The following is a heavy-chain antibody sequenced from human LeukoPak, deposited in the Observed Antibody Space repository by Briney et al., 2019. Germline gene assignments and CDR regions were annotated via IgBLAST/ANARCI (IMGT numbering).Heavy chain of an antibody. Sequence: GGSLRLSCAASGFTFDDYAMHWVRQAPGKGLEWVSGISWNSGSIGYADSVKGRFTISRDNAKNSLYLQMNSLRAEDTALYYCARDFVATPGFDYWGQGTLVTVSS. CDR2: ISWNSGSI. CDR3: ARDFVATPGFDY. V-gene: IGHV3-9*01. CDR1: GFTFDDYA. D-gene: IGHD5-12*01. J-gene: IGHJ4*02.